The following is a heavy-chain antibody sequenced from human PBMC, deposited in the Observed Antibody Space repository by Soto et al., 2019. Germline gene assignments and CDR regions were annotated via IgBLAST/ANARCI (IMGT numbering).Heavy chain of an antibody. Sequence: QITLNESGPTQVKPRQTLTLTCTFSGFSLTTSGVGVGWIRQSPGKAPEWLALIYWDDDKRYSPSLKSRLTITKDTSKNQVVLTMADLDPADTATYYCAHRVLRTVLGLVTTTDIYFDIWGQGTPVAVSS. D-gene: IGHD3-16*01. J-gene: IGHJ4*02. CDR2: IYWDDDK. CDR1: GFSLTTSGVG. CDR3: AHRVLRTVLGLVTTTDIYFDI. V-gene: IGHV2-5*02.